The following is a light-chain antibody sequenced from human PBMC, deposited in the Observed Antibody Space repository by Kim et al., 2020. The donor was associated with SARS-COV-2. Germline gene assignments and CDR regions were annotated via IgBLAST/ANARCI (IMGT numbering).Light chain of an antibody. Sequence: SLCERATINCKSSQSFLHNYLSWSQQKPGQPPKLLIYWAYARESGVPARFSGSGSETDFPLTLSGPQSEDVAVYFHQQYYQMPWSFGQWTKVDIK. V-gene: IGKV4-1*01. CDR1: QSFLHNY. CDR3: QQYYQMPWS. CDR2: WAY. J-gene: IGKJ1*01.